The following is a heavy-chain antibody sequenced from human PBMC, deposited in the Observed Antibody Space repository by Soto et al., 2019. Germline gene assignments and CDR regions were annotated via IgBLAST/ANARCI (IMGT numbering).Heavy chain of an antibody. CDR3: ARLQIHGSGSYYFDY. CDR1: GGSISSYY. Sequence: SETLSLTCTVSGGSISSYYGSWIRQPPGKGLEWIGYIYYSGSTNYNPSLKSRVTISVDTSKNQFSLKLSSVTAADTAVYYCARLQIHGSGSYYFDYRGQGTLVTVSS. D-gene: IGHD3-10*01. J-gene: IGHJ4*02. V-gene: IGHV4-59*08. CDR2: IYYSGST.